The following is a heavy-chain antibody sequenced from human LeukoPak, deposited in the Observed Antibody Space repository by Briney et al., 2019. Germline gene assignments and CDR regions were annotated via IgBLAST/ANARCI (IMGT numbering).Heavy chain of an antibody. CDR1: GFTFSSYE. CDR2: INTDGSST. J-gene: IGHJ4*02. D-gene: IGHD1-1*01. CDR3: ARGFSAHNYYFDS. Sequence: GGSLRLSCAASGFTFSSYEMNWVRQAPGKGLTWVSRINTDGSSTDYADSVKGRFTMSRDNGNNKLYLQMSSLRADDTAVYYCARGFSAHNYYFDSWGQGTLVTVSS. V-gene: IGHV3-74*01.